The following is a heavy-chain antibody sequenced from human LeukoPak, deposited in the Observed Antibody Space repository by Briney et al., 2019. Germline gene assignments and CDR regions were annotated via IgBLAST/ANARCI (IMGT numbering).Heavy chain of an antibody. CDR3: ARHRKGTKVNTYDF. D-gene: IGHD4-17*01. J-gene: IGHJ4*02. CDR1: GGSISSGGYY. V-gene: IGHV4-31*03. Sequence: SETLSLTCTVSGGSISSGGYYWSWIRQHPGKGLEWIVYIYYSGSTYYNPSLKSRVTISVDTSKNQFSLKLSSVTAADTAVYYCARHRKGTKVNTYDFWGQGTLVTVSS. CDR2: IYYSGST.